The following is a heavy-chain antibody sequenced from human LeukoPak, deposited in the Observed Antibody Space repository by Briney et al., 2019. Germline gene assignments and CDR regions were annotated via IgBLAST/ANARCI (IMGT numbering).Heavy chain of an antibody. CDR3: ASSRMDYGDYDLDP. CDR1: GFTFSSYG. CDR2: IWYDGSNK. J-gene: IGHJ5*02. D-gene: IGHD4-17*01. Sequence: GRSLRLSCAASGFTFSSYGMHWVRQAPGKGLEWVAVIWYDGSNKYYADSVKGRFTISRDNSKNTLYLQMNSLRAEDTAVYYCASSRMDYGDYDLDPWGQGTLVTVSS. V-gene: IGHV3-33*01.